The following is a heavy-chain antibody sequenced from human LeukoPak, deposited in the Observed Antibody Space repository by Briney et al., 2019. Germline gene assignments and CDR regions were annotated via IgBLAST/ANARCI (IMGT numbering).Heavy chain of an antibody. V-gene: IGHV3-23*01. J-gene: IGHJ4*02. CDR2: ISDRGGIT. D-gene: IGHD3-22*01. CDR1: GFTFGSYA. Sequence: PGGSLRLSCAASGFTFGSYAMSWVRQAPGKGLEWVSSISDRGGITFYADSVKGRFTISRDNSKNTLYLQMNSLRAEDTAVYYCAKDPRLYYYDSSGSDWGQGTLVTVSS. CDR3: AKDPRLYYYDSSGSD.